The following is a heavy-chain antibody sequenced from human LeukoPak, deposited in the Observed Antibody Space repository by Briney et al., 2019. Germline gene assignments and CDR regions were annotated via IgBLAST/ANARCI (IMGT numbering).Heavy chain of an antibody. CDR1: GYTFTDYY. Sequence: ASVKASCKASGYTFTDYYMHWARQAPGQGFEWMGWINPNDGDTNYAQKFQGRVTMTRDTSISTVHMEVSRLRSDDTAVYYCARANFLYCSSSTCLFDYWGQGTLVTVSS. CDR2: INPNDGDT. CDR3: ARANFLYCSSSTCLFDY. J-gene: IGHJ4*02. V-gene: IGHV1-2*02. D-gene: IGHD2-2*01.